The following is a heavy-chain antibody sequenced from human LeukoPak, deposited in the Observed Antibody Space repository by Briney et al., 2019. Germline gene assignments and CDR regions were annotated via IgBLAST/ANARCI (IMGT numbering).Heavy chain of an antibody. V-gene: IGHV3-66*01. CDR1: GFTVSSNY. D-gene: IGHD1-26*01. CDR3: ARDAPLVGAIDY. CDR2: IYSGGST. J-gene: IGHJ4*02. Sequence: GGSLRLSCAASGFTVSSNYMSWVRQAPGKGPEWVSVIYSGGSTYYADSVKGRFTISRDNSKNTLYLQMNSLRAEDTAVYYCARDAPLVGAIDYWGQGTLVTVSS.